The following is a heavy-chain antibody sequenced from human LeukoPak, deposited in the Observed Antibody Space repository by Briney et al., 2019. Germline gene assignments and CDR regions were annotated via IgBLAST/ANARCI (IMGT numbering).Heavy chain of an antibody. J-gene: IGHJ5*02. CDR1: GIIFSAYG. CDR2: IWHDGSNK. D-gene: IGHD6-6*01. Sequence: GGSLRLSCAASGIIFSAYGMHWVRQAPGKGLEWVAVIWHDGSNKYYEDCVKGRLTISRDDSKNTVYLQMNSLRAEDTAVYYCAKTAREYSSSYNRFDPWGQGTLVTVSS. CDR3: AKTAREYSSSYNRFDP. V-gene: IGHV3-33*06.